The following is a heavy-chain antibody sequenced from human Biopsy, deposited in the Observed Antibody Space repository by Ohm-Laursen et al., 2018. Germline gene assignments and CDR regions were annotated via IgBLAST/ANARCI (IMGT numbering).Heavy chain of an antibody. CDR2: VHYSGSP. CDR3: TRRGMTTLTTRAFDI. J-gene: IGHJ3*02. Sequence: TLSLICTVSGGSMTGSSYYWGWIRQPPGKGLEWIGAVHYSGSPYYNPSLQSRVTLSVDTSKNLFSLRLSSVTAADTAVYYCTRRGMTTLTTRAFDIWGQGTMVTVSS. D-gene: IGHD4-11*01. CDR1: GGSMTGSSYY. V-gene: IGHV4-39*01.